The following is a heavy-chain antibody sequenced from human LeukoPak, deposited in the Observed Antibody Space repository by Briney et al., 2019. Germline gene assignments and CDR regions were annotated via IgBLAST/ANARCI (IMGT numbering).Heavy chain of an antibody. Sequence: MAGGSLRLSCAASGFTFSDYYMSWIRQAPGKGLEWVSYISSSGSYTSYADSVEGRFTISRDNAKNSLYLQMNSLRAEDTAVYYCARGGFCTGTSCSPSAPAPYYYYGMDVWGQGTTVTVSS. D-gene: IGHD2-2*01. CDR1: GFTFSDYY. J-gene: IGHJ6*02. CDR3: ARGGFCTGTSCSPSAPAPYYYYGMDV. CDR2: ISSSGSYT. V-gene: IGHV3-11*06.